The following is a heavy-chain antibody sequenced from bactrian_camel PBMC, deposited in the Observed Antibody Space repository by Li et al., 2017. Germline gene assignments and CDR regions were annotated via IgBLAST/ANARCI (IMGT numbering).Heavy chain of an antibody. CDR3: ARTTEYSDYIAAGPNY. Sequence: HVQLVESGGDLVQPGESLIVSCAASGFTFSDYYISWVRQAPGKGLEWVSSIYSDGTTPYYTHSVKGRFTISKDNAKNTVYLQMNNLKSEDTALYYCARTTEYSDYIAAGPNYWGQGTQVTVS. V-gene: IGHV3-2*01. J-gene: IGHJ4*01. CDR2: IYSDGTTP. CDR1: GFTFSDYY. D-gene: IGHD4*01.